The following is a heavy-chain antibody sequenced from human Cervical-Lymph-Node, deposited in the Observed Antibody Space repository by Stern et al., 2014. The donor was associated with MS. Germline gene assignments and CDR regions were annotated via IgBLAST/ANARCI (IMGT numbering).Heavy chain of an antibody. Sequence: QVQLQESGPGLVKPSETLSLTCTVSGGPISSYYWSWIRQPPGKGLEWIGYIYYSGSTNYNPSLKSRVTISVDTSKNQFSLKLSSVTAADTAVYYWAGGRGGTVMGYWYFDLWGRGTLVTVSS. J-gene: IGHJ2*01. V-gene: IGHV4-59*01. D-gene: IGHD4-17*01. CDR1: GGPISSYY. CDR2: IYYSGST. CDR3: AGGRGGTVMGYWYFDL.